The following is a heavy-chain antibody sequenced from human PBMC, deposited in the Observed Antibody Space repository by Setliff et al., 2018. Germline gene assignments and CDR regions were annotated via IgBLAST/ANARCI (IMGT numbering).Heavy chain of an antibody. CDR1: GYTFTSYG. V-gene: IGHV1-18*01. D-gene: IGHD3-16*02. J-gene: IGHJ6*03. CDR2: ISAYNGNT. CDR3: ARVKAPALYYYMDV. Sequence: ASVKVSCKASGYTFTSYGISWVRQAPGQGLEWMGWISAYNGNTNYAQKLQGRVTMTTDTSTSTAYMELSRLRSDDTAVYYCARVKAPALYYYMDVWGKGTTVTVSS.